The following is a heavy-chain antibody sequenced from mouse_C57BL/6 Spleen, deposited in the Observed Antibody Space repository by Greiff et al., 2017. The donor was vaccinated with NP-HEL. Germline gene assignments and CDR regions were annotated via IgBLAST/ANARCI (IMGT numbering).Heavy chain of an antibody. Sequence: QVQLKQSGAELVKPGASVKISCKASGYAFSSYWMNWVKQRPGKGLEWIGQIYPGDGDTNYNGKLKGKATLTADKSSSTAYMQLSSLTSEDSSVYFCARRGNYGNYWCFGVWGTGTTVTVSS. D-gene: IGHD2-1*01. CDR1: GYAFSSYW. J-gene: IGHJ1*03. CDR3: ARRGNYGNYWCFGV. V-gene: IGHV1-80*01. CDR2: IYPGDGDT.